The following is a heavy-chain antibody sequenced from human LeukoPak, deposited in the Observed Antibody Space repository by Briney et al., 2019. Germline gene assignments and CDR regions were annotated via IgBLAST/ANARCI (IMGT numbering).Heavy chain of an antibody. Sequence: ETLSLTCAVSGGSIISANWWSWVRQPPGKGLEWVSVISGSGGSTYYADSVKGRFTISRDNSKNTLYLQMNSLRAEDTAVYYCAKGRPPQWLVLKGGASRWSPDRYWGQGTLVAVSS. D-gene: IGHD6-19*01. CDR2: ISGSGGST. CDR3: AKGRPPQWLVLKGGASRWSPDRY. CDR1: GGSIISAN. J-gene: IGHJ4*02. V-gene: IGHV3-23*01.